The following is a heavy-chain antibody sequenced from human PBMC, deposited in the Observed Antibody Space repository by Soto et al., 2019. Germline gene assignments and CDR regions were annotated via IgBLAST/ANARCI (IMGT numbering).Heavy chain of an antibody. D-gene: IGHD6-13*01. V-gene: IGHV3-30-3*01. J-gene: IGHJ6*02. CDR3: ARDLAAAGTLDYYYGMDV. Sequence: GGSLRLSCAASGFTFSSYAMHWVRQAPGKGLEWVAVISYDGSNKYYADSVKGRFTISRDNSKNTLYLQMNSLRAEDTAVYYCARDLAAAGTLDYYYGMDVWGQGTTVTVSS. CDR1: GFTFSSYA. CDR2: ISYDGSNK.